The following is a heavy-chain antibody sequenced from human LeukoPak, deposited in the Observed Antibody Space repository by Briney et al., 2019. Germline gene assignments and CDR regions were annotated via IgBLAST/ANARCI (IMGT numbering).Heavy chain of an antibody. CDR1: GGSINSYY. D-gene: IGHD2-15*01. V-gene: IGHV4-39*01. Sequence: KPSETLSLTCTVSGGSINSYYWSWIRQPPGKGLEWIGSIYYSGSTYYNPSLKSRVTISVDTSKNQFSLKLSSVTAADTAVYYCARQSGGSRYWGQGTLVTVSS. CDR2: IYYSGST. CDR3: ARQSGGSRY. J-gene: IGHJ4*02.